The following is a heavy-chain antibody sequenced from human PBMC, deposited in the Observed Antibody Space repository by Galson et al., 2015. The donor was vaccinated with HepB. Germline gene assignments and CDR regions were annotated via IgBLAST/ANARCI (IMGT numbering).Heavy chain of an antibody. CDR2: LDPEDGEA. CDR3: AGGGHYGAFDI. J-gene: IGHJ3*02. V-gene: IGHV1-24*01. CDR1: GYSLSGFS. D-gene: IGHD3-10*01. Sequence: SVKVSCKVSGYSLSGFSLHWVRQAPGKGLEWVGGLDPEDGEAVYAQELQGRVIMTEDTPTDTAHMELSSLRPEDTAVYYCAGGGHYGAFDIWGQGTMVIVSS.